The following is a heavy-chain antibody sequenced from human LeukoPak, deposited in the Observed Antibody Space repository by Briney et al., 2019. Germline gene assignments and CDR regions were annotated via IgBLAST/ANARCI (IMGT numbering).Heavy chain of an antibody. Sequence: ASVTVSCKVSGYTFTENYIHWVRQSPGQGLDWMGLINPNSGAANYTQKFRGRVIMTRDTSISTAYMHLSRLRSDDTAVYYCAREKSGYSPWGQGTPVTVSS. CDR1: GYTFTENY. J-gene: IGHJ4*01. V-gene: IGHV1-2*02. CDR2: INPNSGAA. CDR3: AREKSGYSP. D-gene: IGHD3-22*01.